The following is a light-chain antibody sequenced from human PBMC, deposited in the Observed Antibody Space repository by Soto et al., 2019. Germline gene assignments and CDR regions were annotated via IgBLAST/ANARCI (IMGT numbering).Light chain of an antibody. V-gene: IGKV1-39*01. Sequence: DIQLTQSPSSLSASVGDRVTITCRASQPINIYLNWYQQKPGRAPLLLIYAASTLQSGVPSRFGGSGSGTEFTLTINNLHPEDFAIYYCQQSYSTPTFGGGTKV. CDR2: AAS. CDR1: QPINIY. J-gene: IGKJ4*01. CDR3: QQSYSTPT.